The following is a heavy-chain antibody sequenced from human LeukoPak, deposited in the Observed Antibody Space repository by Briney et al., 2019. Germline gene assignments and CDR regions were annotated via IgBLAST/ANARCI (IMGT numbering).Heavy chain of an antibody. CDR2: ISSSSSYI. D-gene: IGHD3-16*02. J-gene: IGHJ4*02. Sequence: GGSLRLSCAASGFTFSSYSMNWVRQTPGKGLEWVSFISSSSSYIYYADSVKGRFTISRDNAKNSLYLQMNSLRAEDTAVYYCAKGLYSNFNFDSWGQGTLVTVSS. CDR3: AKGLYSNFNFDS. CDR1: GFTFSSYS. V-gene: IGHV3-21*04.